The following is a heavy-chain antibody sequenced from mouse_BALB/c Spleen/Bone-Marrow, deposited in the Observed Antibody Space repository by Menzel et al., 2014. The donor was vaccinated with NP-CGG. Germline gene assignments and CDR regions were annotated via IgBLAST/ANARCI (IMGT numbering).Heavy chain of an antibody. CDR3: ARGGAWGLYYYAMDY. CDR2: ISPYYVDG. V-gene: IGHV1S137*01. J-gene: IGHJ4*01. Sequence: VQLQQSGAELVRPGVSVKISCKGSGYTFTDFAIHWVKQSHTKSLEWIGVISPYYVDGDYNQKFKGKATMTIDRSSSTAYMELARPTSEDSAIYYVARGGAWGLYYYAMDYWGQGTSVTASS. D-gene: IGHD6-1*01. CDR1: GYTFTDFA.